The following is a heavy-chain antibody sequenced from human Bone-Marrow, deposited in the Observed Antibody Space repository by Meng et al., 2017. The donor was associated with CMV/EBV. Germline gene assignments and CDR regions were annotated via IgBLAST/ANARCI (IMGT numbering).Heavy chain of an antibody. CDR3: AREMGGRVGYYYDGRDV. Sequence: GESLKISCAASGFTFSSYSMNWVRQAPGKGLEWVSSISSSSSYIYYADSVKGRFTISRDNAKNSLYLQMNSLRAEDTAVYYCAREMGGRVGYYYDGRDVWGRGTKVTFSS. J-gene: IGHJ6*02. CDR2: ISSSSSYI. CDR1: GFTFSSYS. V-gene: IGHV3-21*01. D-gene: IGHD3-16*01.